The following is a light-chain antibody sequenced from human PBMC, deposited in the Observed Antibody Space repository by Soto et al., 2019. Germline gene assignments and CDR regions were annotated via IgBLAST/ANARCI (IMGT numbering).Light chain of an antibody. J-gene: IGKJ5*01. Sequence: MVLTQSPGTLSLSPLYRSTLSFSSSQSVSSGYLAWYQQKPGQAPRLLVYGTSLRATGIPDRFSGRGSGTDFTLTITRLEPEDFAIYFCQQYTSSPPSITFGQGTRLEIK. CDR1: QSVSSGY. CDR3: QQYTSSPPSIT. CDR2: GTS. V-gene: IGKV3-20*01.